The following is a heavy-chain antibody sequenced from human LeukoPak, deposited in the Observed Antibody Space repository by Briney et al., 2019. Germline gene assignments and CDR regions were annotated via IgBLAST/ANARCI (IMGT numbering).Heavy chain of an antibody. Sequence: SETLSLTCTVSGGSISSSSHYWGWIRQPPGKGLEWIGSIYYSGSTDYNPSLKSRVTISVDTSKNQLSLKLSSVTAAGTAVYFCARLFRYYYGSGAPRGYFDYWGQGTLVTVSS. V-gene: IGHV4-39*07. CDR2: IYYSGST. D-gene: IGHD3-10*01. CDR3: ARLFRYYYGSGAPRGYFDY. J-gene: IGHJ4*02. CDR1: GGSISSSSHY.